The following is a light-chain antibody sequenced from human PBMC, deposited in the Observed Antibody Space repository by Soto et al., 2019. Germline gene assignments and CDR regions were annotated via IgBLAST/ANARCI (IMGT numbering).Light chain of an antibody. CDR1: SSDVDGYNF. CDR3: RSYTNSIKV. V-gene: IGLV2-14*01. CDR2: EVS. J-gene: IGLJ2*01. Sequence: QSALTQPASVSGAPGPSITISCTGTSSDVDGYNFVSWYQQHPGKAPKVMIYEVSNRPSGVSNRFSGSKSGNTASLTISGLKAEDEADYYCRSYTNSIKVFGGVTKLTVL.